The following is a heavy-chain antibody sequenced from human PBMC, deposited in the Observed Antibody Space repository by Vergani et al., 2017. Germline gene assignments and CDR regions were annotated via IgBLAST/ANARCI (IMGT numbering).Heavy chain of an antibody. CDR2: SSAYNGNT. V-gene: IGHV1-18*01. J-gene: IGHJ6*02. Sequence: QVQLVQSGAEVKKPGASVKVSCKAFGYTFTSYGISRVRPAPGQGLEWMGWSSAYNGNTNYARKLQGRVTMTTDTSTSTAYMELRSLRSDDTAVYYCARGSIRRGHYYGMDVWGQGTTVTVSS. CDR3: ARGSIRRGHYYGMDV. CDR1: GYTFTSYG.